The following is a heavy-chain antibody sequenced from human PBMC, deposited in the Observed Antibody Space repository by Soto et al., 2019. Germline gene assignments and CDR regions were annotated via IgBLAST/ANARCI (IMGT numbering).Heavy chain of an antibody. Sequence: SETLSLTCTVSGGSISSGGYYWIWIRQHPGKGLEWIGYIYYSGSTYYNPSLKSRVTISVDTSKNQFSLKLSSVTAADTAVYYCAREDCTNGVCSDGMDVWGQGTTVTVSS. CDR1: GGSISSGGYY. J-gene: IGHJ6*02. V-gene: IGHV4-31*03. D-gene: IGHD2-8*01. CDR2: IYYSGST. CDR3: AREDCTNGVCSDGMDV.